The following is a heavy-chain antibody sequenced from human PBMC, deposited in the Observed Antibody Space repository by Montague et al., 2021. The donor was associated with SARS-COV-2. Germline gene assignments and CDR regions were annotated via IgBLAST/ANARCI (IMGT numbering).Heavy chain of an antibody. CDR2: IYHRGST. CDR3: ARERRYCSGGSCYSGWFDP. J-gene: IGHJ5*02. Sequence: SETLSLTCTVSGYSISSGYYWGWIRQPPGKGLEWIGSIYHRGSTYYNPSLKSRVTISVDTSKNQFSLKLSSVTAADTAVYYCARERRYCSGGSCYSGWFDPWGQGTLVTVSS. D-gene: IGHD2-15*01. V-gene: IGHV4-38-2*02. CDR1: GYSISSGYY.